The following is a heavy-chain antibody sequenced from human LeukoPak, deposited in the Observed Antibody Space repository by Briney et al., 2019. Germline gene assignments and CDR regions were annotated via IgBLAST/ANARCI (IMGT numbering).Heavy chain of an antibody. Sequence: GGSLRLSCAASGFTFSSYGMHWVRQAPGKGLEWVAVISYDGSNKYYADSVKGRFTISRDNSKNTLYLQMNSLRAEDTAVYYCAKGAVLSGGGLDYWGQGTLVTVSS. J-gene: IGHJ4*02. CDR2: ISYDGSNK. CDR3: AKGAVLSGGGLDY. CDR1: GFTFSSYG. V-gene: IGHV3-30*18. D-gene: IGHD3-16*01.